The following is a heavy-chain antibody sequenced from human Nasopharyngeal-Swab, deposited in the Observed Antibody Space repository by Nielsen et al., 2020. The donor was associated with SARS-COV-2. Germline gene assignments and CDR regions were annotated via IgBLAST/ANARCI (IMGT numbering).Heavy chain of an antibody. D-gene: IGHD3-10*01. J-gene: IGHJ6*02. Sequence: GESLKISCAASGFTFSSYWMHWVRQAPGKGLVWVSRINSDGSSTSYADSVKGRFTISRDDAKNSLYLQMSSLRAEDTAVYYCARALTGPGYDYGMDVWGQGTTVTVSS. CDR3: ARALTGPGYDYGMDV. CDR2: INSDGSST. CDR1: GFTFSSYW. V-gene: IGHV3-74*01.